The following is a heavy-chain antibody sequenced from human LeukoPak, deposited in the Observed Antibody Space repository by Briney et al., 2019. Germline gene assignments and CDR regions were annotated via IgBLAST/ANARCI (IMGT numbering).Heavy chain of an antibody. D-gene: IGHD3-16*01. V-gene: IGHV1-18*01. J-gene: IGHJ3*02. CDR2: ISAYNGNT. CDR1: GFTFSNYG. Sequence: RASVKVSCKASGFTFSNYGYTWVRQAPGQGLEWLAWISAYNGNTNYAQNLQDRVTLTTDTSTSTAYMELRSLTSDDTALYYCARGITVRPKSNDAFDIWGQGTMVTVSS. CDR3: ARGITVRPKSNDAFDI.